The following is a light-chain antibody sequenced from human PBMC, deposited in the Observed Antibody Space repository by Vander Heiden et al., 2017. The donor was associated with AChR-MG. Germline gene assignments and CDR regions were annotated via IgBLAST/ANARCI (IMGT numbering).Light chain of an antibody. V-gene: IGLV2-23*02. CDR3: CSYAGISASVV. CDR1: SNNVGSYNL. J-gene: IGLJ2*01. CDR2: EVT. Sequence: QSALTQPASVSGSPGQSITISCTGTSNNVGSYNLVSWYQQRPGKAPKLMIYEVTKRPSGVSDRFSGSKSGNTASLTISGLQAEDEADYYCCSYAGISASVVFGGGTRLTGL.